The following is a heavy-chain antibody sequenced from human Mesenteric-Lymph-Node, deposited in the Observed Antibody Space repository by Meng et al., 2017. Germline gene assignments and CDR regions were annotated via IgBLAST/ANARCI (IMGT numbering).Heavy chain of an antibody. CDR3: ATDHVWGSYADY. D-gene: IGHD3-16*01. CDR1: GFTFSNYW. V-gene: IGHV3-74*01. J-gene: IGHJ4*02. Sequence: GESLKISCAASGFTFSNYWIHWVRQVPGKGLVWVSRISGDGSDISYADSVRGRFTISRDNAKNTLYLQMNSLRDEDTAVYYCATDHVWGSYADYWGQGTLVTVSS. CDR2: ISGDGSDI.